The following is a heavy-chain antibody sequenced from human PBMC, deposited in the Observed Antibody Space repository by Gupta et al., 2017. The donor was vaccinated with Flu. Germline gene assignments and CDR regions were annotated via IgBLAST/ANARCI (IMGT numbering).Heavy chain of an antibody. CDR1: GFTFIDYS. CDR3: ARDRSGYYSFDY. D-gene: IGHD3-22*01. V-gene: IGHV3-11*05. J-gene: IGHJ4*02. CDR2: ISADASYT. Sequence: QVQLVESGGGFVNPGGSLRLSCAASGFTFIDYSMSWIRQAPGKGLEWVSYISADASYTNYADSVKGRFTIFRDNAKNSVELQINSLRAEDTPVYYCARDRSGYYSFDYWGQGTLVTVSS.